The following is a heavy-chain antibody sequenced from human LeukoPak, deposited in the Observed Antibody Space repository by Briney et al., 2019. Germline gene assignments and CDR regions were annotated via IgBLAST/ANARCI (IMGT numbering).Heavy chain of an antibody. Sequence: SDTLSLTCTVSGGSISSSSNYWGWIRQPPGKGLEWIGSIYYSGSTYYNPSLKSRVTISVDTSKNQFSLKLSSVTAADTAVYYCARQRLGGAFDIWGQGTMVTVSS. CDR1: GGSISSSSNY. CDR2: IYYSGST. D-gene: IGHD3-16*01. CDR3: ARQRLGGAFDI. V-gene: IGHV4-39*01. J-gene: IGHJ3*02.